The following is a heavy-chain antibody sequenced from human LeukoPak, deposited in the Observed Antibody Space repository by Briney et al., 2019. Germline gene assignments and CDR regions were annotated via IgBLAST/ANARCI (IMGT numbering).Heavy chain of an antibody. V-gene: IGHV2-5*01. D-gene: IGHD2-15*01. CDR2: IFWHDEI. Sequence: SGPTLVKPTQTLTLTCTFFGFSLRTTEGAVGWIRQPPGKALEWLAVIFWHDEIHYSPSLKTRLTINKDTSRNQVVLTMTNVDPVDTATYYCAHRQGGYFDYWGQGALVTVSS. CDR3: AHRQGGYFDY. J-gene: IGHJ4*02. CDR1: GFSLRTTEGA.